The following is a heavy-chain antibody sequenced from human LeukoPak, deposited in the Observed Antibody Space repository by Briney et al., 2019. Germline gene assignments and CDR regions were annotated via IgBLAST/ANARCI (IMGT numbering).Heavy chain of an antibody. J-gene: IGHJ5*02. V-gene: IGHV1-18*01. Sequence: SSVTVSFQSSLCTLTSYGISWVRPAPGQGRERMGGISTYNGTTNNAKKIKGRVTMTTDTSTSTTCMELRNLRSDDTAVYYCARASGWNWFDPWGQGTLVTVSS. CDR2: ISTYNGTT. CDR3: ARASGWNWFDP. CDR1: LCTLTSYG. D-gene: IGHD6-25*01.